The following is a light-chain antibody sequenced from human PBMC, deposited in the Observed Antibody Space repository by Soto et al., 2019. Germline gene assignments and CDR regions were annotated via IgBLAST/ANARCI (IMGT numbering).Light chain of an antibody. CDR2: EVS. CDR1: STDVGDYNF. Sequence: QSALTQPASVSGSPGQSITISCTGSSTDVGDYNFVSWYQQLPDKAPKLLIYEVSNRPSGVSNRFSGSKSGNTASLTISGLQAEDEAEYYCSSYVSSSTLYVFGTGTKLTVL. V-gene: IGLV2-14*01. CDR3: SSYVSSSTLYV. J-gene: IGLJ1*01.